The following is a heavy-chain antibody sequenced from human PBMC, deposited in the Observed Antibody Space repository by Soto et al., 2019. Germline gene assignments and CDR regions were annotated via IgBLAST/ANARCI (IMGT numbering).Heavy chain of an antibody. CDR3: ARDGYCSSTSFYNGGWFDP. CDR2: IYYSGST. V-gene: IGHV4-31*03. CDR1: GGSISSGGYY. J-gene: IGHJ5*02. Sequence: QVQLQESGPGLVKPSQTLSLTCTVSGGSISSGGYYWSWIRQHPGKGLEWIGYIYYSGSTYYYQSLKSRVTIAVATSKNQFSLKLSSVTAADTAVYYCARDGYCSSTSFYNGGWFDPWGQGTLVTVSS. D-gene: IGHD2-2*03.